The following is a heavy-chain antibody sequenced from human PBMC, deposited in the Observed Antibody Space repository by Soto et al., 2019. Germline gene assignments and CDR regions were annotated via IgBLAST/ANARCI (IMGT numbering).Heavy chain of an antibody. CDR3: AKDCSGGSCYVDY. Sequence: GSLRLSCAASGFTFSSYGMHWVRQSPGKGLEWVAVISYDGSNKYYADSMKGRITITRDNSKNTLYLQMNNLRAEDTAVYYCAKDCSGGSCYVDYWGQGT. D-gene: IGHD2-15*01. V-gene: IGHV3-30*18. J-gene: IGHJ4*02. CDR1: GFTFSSYG. CDR2: ISYDGSNK.